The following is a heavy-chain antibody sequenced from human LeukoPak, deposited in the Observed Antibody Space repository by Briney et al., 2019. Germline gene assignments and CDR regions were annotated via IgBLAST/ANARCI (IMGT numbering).Heavy chain of an antibody. Sequence: PGGSLRLSCAASGFTFSDHFMDWVRQAPGKGLEWVGRSRNKVNSYATEYAASVKGRFTISRDDSNNSLYLQMNSLKTEDTAVYFCVAMIRGVGYWGQGTLVTVSS. CDR3: VAMIRGVGY. V-gene: IGHV3-72*01. CDR1: GFTFSDHF. CDR2: SRNKVNSYAT. D-gene: IGHD3-10*01. J-gene: IGHJ4*02.